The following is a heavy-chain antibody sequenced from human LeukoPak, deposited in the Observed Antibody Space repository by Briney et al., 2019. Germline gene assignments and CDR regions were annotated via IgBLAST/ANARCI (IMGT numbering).Heavy chain of an antibody. CDR3: ARGGVSRIAVAGTYAFDI. CDR2: ISDSSSDL. Sequence: GGSLRLSCAASGFTFTTFGLNWVRQAPGKGLEWVSSISDSSSDLYYADSVKGRFTISRDNAKNSLYLQMNSLRAEDTAVYYCARGGVSRIAVAGTYAFDIWGQGTMVTVSS. D-gene: IGHD6-19*01. V-gene: IGHV3-21*01. J-gene: IGHJ3*02. CDR1: GFTFTTFG.